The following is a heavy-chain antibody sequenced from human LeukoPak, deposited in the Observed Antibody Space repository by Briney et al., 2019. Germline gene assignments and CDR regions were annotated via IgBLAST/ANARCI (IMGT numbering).Heavy chain of an antibody. Sequence: HPGGSLRLSCAASGFTFSSYAMHWVRQAPGKGLEWVAVISYDGSNKYYADSVKGRFTISRDNSKNTLYLQMNSLRAEDTAVYYCARDMVSWIQLWLGSSDAFDIWGQGTMVTVSS. D-gene: IGHD5-18*01. CDR1: GFTFSSYA. CDR2: ISYDGSNK. V-gene: IGHV3-30-3*01. CDR3: ARDMVSWIQLWLGSSDAFDI. J-gene: IGHJ3*02.